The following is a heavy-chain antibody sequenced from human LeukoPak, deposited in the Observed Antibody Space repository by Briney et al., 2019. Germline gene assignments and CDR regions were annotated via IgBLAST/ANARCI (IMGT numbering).Heavy chain of an antibody. D-gene: IGHD4-11*01. J-gene: IGHJ6*04. CDR2: IYSGGST. CDR1: GFNVSSNY. CDR3: ARDILDYSAQDV. Sequence: PGGSLRLYYAACGFNVSSNYMSWVRQAPGKGLEWVSVIYSGGSTYYADSVKGRFTISRDNSKNTLYLQMNSLRAEDTAVYYCARDILDYSAQDVWGKGTTVTVST. V-gene: IGHV3-66*02.